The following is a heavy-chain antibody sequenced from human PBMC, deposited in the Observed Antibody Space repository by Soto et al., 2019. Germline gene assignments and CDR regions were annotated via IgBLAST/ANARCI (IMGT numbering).Heavy chain of an antibody. CDR2: IYHSGST. J-gene: IGHJ4*02. Sequence: SETLSLTCAVSGGSISSSNWWSRVRQPPGKGLEWIGEIYHSGSTNYNPSLKSRVTISVDKSKNQFSLKLSSVTAADTAVYYCARDRRYFDWSMGYFDYWGQGTLVTVSS. CDR1: GGSISSSNW. CDR3: ARDRRYFDWSMGYFDY. D-gene: IGHD3-9*01. V-gene: IGHV4-4*02.